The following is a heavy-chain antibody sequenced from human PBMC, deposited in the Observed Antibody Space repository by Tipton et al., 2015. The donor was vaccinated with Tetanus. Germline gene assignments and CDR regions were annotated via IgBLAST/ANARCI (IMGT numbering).Heavy chain of an antibody. V-gene: IGHV3-23*01. Sequence: SLRLSCAASGFTFRSYAMNWVRQAPGKGLEWVSTISGGGGNTYYADSVKGRFTISRDNSKNTLDLQMNSLSAEDTAVYYCAKDQEGSPPRQTRRPCDSWGQGTLVTVSS. CDR2: ISGGGGNT. J-gene: IGHJ4*02. D-gene: IGHD6-6*01. CDR3: AKDQEGSPPRQTRRPCDS. CDR1: GFTFRSYA.